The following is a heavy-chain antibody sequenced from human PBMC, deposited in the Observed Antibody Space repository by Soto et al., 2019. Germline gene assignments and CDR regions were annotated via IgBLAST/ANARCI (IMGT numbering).Heavy chain of an antibody. J-gene: IGHJ6*02. D-gene: IGHD1-26*01. CDR2: ISGSSGST. Sequence: EVQLLESGGGLVQPGGSLRLSCVASGFTFSSYDMTWVRQAPGKGLEWVSGISGSSGSTNYGNSVKGRFTISRDNSKNTLYLQMNSLRADDTAVYYCAKGKLFVGATIFGMDVWGQGTTVSVS. CDR3: AKGKLFVGATIFGMDV. V-gene: IGHV3-23*01. CDR1: GFTFSSYD.